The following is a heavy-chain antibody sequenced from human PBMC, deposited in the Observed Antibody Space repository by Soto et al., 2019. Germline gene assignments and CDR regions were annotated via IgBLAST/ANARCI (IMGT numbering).Heavy chain of an antibody. CDR2: TYYRTKWYN. V-gene: IGHV6-1*01. CDR1: GDSVSSTSVS. J-gene: IGHJ4*02. CDR3: ARKVAGASFDY. Sequence: KQSQTLSLTCAISGDSVSSTSVSWNWIRQSPSRGLEWLGRTYYRTKWYNDCAVFVKSRITVSADTSRNQFSLQLTSVTPEDTAVYYCARKVAGASFDYWGQGTRVTVSS.